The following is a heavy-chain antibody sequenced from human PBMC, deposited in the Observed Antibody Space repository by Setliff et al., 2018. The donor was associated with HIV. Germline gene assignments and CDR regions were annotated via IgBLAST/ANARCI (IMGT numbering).Heavy chain of an antibody. V-gene: IGHV4-61*02. CDR3: AREECTSWPRVHY. CDR2: MHTSGST. J-gene: IGHJ4*02. CDR1: GGSISFGCYY. D-gene: IGHD6-13*01. Sequence: SETLSLTCSVSGGSISFGCYYWSWIRQPAGKGLEWIGRMHTSGSTSYSPSLKSRVTISIDTSKNQFSLELTSLIAADTAVYYCAREECTSWPRVHYWGQGALVTVSS.